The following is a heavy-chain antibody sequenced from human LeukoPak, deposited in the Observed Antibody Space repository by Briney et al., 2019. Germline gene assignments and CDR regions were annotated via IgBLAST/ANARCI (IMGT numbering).Heavy chain of an antibody. D-gene: IGHD3-10*01. CDR1: GGSFSGYY. CDR3: ARGRTKRITMVRGVIYFDY. V-gene: IGHV4-34*01. CDR2: INQSGST. J-gene: IGHJ4*02. Sequence: KASETLSLTCAVYGGSFSGYYWSWIRQPPGKGLEWIGEINQSGSTNYNPSLKSRVTISVDTSKNQFSLKLSSVTAADTAVYYCARGRTKRITMVRGVIYFDYWGQGTLVTVSS.